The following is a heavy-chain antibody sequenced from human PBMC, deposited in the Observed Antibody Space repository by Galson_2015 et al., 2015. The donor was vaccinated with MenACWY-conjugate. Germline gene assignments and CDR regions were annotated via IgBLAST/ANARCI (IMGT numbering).Heavy chain of an antibody. J-gene: IGHJ6*02. CDR1: GFTFSSYA. CDR2: ISGSGGST. Sequence: SLRLSCAASGFTFSSYAMSWVRQAPGKGLEWVSAISGSGGSTYYADSVKGRFTISRDNSKNTLYLQMNSLRAEDTAVYYCAKDLSRGNYRSSLANMDVWGQGTTVTVSS. CDR3: AKDLSRGNYRSSLANMDV. V-gene: IGHV3-23*01. D-gene: IGHD1-7*01.